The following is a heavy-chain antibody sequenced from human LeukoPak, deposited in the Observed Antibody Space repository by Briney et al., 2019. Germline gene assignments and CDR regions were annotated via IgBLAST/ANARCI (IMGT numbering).Heavy chain of an antibody. V-gene: IGHV1-69*04. CDR1: GGTFSSYA. CDR3: ARGGSGQWLVNDAFDI. J-gene: IGHJ3*02. Sequence: SVKVSCKASGGTFSSYAISWVRQAPGQGLEWMGRINSILGIANCAQKFQGRVTIIADNSTSTAYMGLSSLRSEDTAVYYCARGGSGQWLVNDAFDIWGQGTMVTVSS. CDR2: INSILGIA. D-gene: IGHD6-19*01.